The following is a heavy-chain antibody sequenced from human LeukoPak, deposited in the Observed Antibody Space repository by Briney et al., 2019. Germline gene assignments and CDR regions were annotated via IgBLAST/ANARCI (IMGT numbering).Heavy chain of an antibody. CDR3: ARHEASGFIVVVPAATFDY. CDR1: GGSISSYY. Sequence: SETLSLTCTVSGGSISSYYWSWIRQPPGKGLEWIGSIYYSGSTYYNPSLKSRVTISVDMSKNQFSLKLSSVTAADTAVYYCARHEASGFIVVVPAATFDYWGQGTLVTVSS. V-gene: IGHV4-39*01. J-gene: IGHJ4*02. CDR2: IYYSGST. D-gene: IGHD2-2*01.